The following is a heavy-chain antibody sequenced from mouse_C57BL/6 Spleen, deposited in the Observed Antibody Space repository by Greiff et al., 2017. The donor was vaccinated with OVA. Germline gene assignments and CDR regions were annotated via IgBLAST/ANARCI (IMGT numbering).Heavy chain of an antibody. V-gene: IGHV1-64*01. J-gene: IGHJ4*01. CDR2: IHPNSGST. Sequence: QVQLQQPGAELVKPGASVTLSCKASGYTFTSYWMHWVKQRPGQGLEWIGMIHPNSGSTNYNEKFKSKATLTVDKSSSTAYMQLSSLTSEDSAVYYCARQGYNAMDYWGQGTSVTVSS. CDR3: ARQGYNAMDY. CDR1: GYTFTSYW.